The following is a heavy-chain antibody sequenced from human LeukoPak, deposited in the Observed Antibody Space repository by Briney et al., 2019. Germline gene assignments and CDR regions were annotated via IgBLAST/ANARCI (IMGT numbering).Heavy chain of an antibody. CDR3: ARGLGEGYPDY. V-gene: IGHV4-34*01. CDR1: GGSFSDFY. CDR2: IKHGGFT. J-gene: IGHJ4*02. Sequence: SETLSLTCAVHGGSFSDFYWTWMRQPPGKELEWIGEIKHGGFTSYHPSLRSRVTMSEDTSSNQFSLNLTSVTAADTAVYYCARGLGEGYPDYWGPGTLVTVSS. D-gene: IGHD5-24*01.